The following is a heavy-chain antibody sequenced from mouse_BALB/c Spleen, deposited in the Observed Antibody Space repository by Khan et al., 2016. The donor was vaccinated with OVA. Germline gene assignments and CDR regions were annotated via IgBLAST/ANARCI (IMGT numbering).Heavy chain of an antibody. Sequence: VQLQESGAELVRPGASVTLSCKASGYTFTDYEMHWVKQTPVHGLEWIGAIDPETGGTAYNQKFKGKATLTADKSSSTAYMELRSLTSEDSAVFYGTRGIYYGNHYAMEYWGQGTSVTVSS. V-gene: IGHV1-15*01. CDR3: TRGIYYGNHYAMEY. CDR2: IDPETGGT. J-gene: IGHJ4*01. CDR1: GYTFTDYE. D-gene: IGHD2-1*01.